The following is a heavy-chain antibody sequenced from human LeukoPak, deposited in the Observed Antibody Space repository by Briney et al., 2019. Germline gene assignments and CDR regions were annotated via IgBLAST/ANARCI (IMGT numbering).Heavy chain of an antibody. Sequence: SETLSLTCTVSGASMTSYYWTWIRQPPGKGLEWVGYMYFGERTNYNPSLKSRATISIDTSKKQFSLNLKSVTAADPAVYYCARIPGDRPDDWGQGTLVTVS. CDR2: MYFGERT. J-gene: IGHJ4*02. D-gene: IGHD7-27*01. V-gene: IGHV4-59*01. CDR1: GASMTSYY. CDR3: ARIPGDRPDD.